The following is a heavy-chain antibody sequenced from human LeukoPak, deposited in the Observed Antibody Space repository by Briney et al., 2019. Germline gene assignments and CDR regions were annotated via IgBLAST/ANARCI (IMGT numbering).Heavy chain of an antibody. CDR1: GGSISSSSYY. CDR3: ARHGITMIVVANDAFDI. Sequence: SETLSLTCTVSGGSISSSSYYWGWLRQPPGKGLEWIGSIYSSGSAYYNPSLKSRVTISVDTSKDQFSLKLSSVTAADTAVYYCARHGITMIVVANDAFDIWGQGTMVTVSS. V-gene: IGHV4-39*01. J-gene: IGHJ3*02. CDR2: IYSSGSA. D-gene: IGHD3-22*01.